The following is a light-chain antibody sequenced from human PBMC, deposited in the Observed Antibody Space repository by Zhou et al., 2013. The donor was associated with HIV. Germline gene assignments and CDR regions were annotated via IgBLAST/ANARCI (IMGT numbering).Light chain of an antibody. CDR1: QSLRLSNGKNS. CDR2: LGS. CDR3: MQALQAPRT. J-gene: IGKJ2*01. Sequence: DIVMTQSPLSLPVTPGEPASISCRSSQSLRLSNGKNSLDWYLQKPGQSPQVLIHLGSNRASGVPDRFSGSGSGTDFTLKISRVEAEDVGVYYCMQALQAPRTFGQGTKLEIK. V-gene: IGKV2-28*01.